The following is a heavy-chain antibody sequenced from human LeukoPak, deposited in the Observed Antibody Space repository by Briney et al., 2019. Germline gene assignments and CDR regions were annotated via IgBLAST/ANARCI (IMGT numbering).Heavy chain of an antibody. V-gene: IGHV4-34*01. Sequence: SETLSLTCAVYGGSFSGYYWSWIRQPPGKGLEWIGEINHSGSTNYNPSLKSRVNISVDTSKNQFSLKMRSVTAADTAVYYCARGRGYNSFDYWGQGTLVTVSS. D-gene: IGHD5-24*01. CDR3: ARGRGYNSFDY. CDR1: GGSFSGYY. J-gene: IGHJ4*02. CDR2: INHSGST.